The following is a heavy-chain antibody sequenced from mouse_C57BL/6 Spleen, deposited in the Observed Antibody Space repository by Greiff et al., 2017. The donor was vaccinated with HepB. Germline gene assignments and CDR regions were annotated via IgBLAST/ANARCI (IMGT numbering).Heavy chain of an antibody. CDR3: ARSGDPPRYFDV. Sequence: QVQLQQSGAELVKPGASVKISCKASGYAFSSYWMNWVKQRPGKGLEWIGQIYPGDGDTNYNGKFKGKATLTAAKSSSTAYMQLSSLTSEDSAVYFCARSGDPPRYFDVWGTGTTVTVSS. J-gene: IGHJ1*03. CDR2: IYPGDGDT. D-gene: IGHD2-13*01. V-gene: IGHV1-80*01. CDR1: GYAFSSYW.